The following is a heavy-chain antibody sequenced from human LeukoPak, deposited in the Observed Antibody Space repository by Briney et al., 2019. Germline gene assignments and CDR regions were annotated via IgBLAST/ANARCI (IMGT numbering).Heavy chain of an antibody. J-gene: IGHJ6*03. V-gene: IGHV5-51*01. CDR2: IYPGDSDT. D-gene: IGHD3-22*01. CDR1: GYSFTSYW. Sequence: GESLKISCKGSGYSFTSYWIGWVRQMPGKGLEWMGIIYPGDSDTRYSPSFQGQVTISADKSISTAYLQWSSLKASDTAMYYCARRFSPRYYDSSGYYYFGYMDVWGKGTTVTVSS. CDR3: ARRFSPRYYDSSGYYYFGYMDV.